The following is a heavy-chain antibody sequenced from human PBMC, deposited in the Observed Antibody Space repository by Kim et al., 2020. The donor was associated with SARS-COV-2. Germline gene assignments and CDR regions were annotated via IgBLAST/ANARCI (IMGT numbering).Heavy chain of an antibody. CDR1: GFTFSDYY. CDR3: ARDQGRWLQFPYFDY. CDR2: ISSSSSYT. J-gene: IGHJ4*02. V-gene: IGHV3-11*05. D-gene: IGHD5-12*01. Sequence: GGSLRLSCAASGFTFSDYYMSWIRQAPGKGLEWVSYISSSSSYTNYADSVKGRFTISRDNAKNSLYLQMNSLRAEDTAVYYCARDQGRWLQFPYFDYWGQGTLVTVSS.